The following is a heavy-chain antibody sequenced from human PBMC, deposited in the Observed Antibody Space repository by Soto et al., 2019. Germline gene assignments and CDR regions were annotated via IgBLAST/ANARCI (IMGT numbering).Heavy chain of an antibody. CDR1: GYTFTSYG. CDR3: ARVLRYFDWLLKAYYYGMDV. V-gene: IGHV1-18*01. J-gene: IGHJ6*02. CDR2: ISAYNGNT. D-gene: IGHD3-9*01. Sequence: ASVKVSCKASGYTFTSYGISWVRQAPGQGLEWMGWISAYNGNTNYAQKLQGRATMTTDTSTSTAYMELRSLRSDDTAVYYCARVLRYFDWLLKAYYYGMDVWGQGTTVTVSS.